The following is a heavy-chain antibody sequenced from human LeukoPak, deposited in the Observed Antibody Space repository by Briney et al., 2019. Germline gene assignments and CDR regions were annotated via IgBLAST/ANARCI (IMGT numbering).Heavy chain of an antibody. J-gene: IGHJ4*02. Sequence: PGGSLRLSCAASGFTFSNAWMSWVRRAPGKGLEWVGRIKSKTDGGTTDYAAPVKGRFTISRDDSKNTLYLQMNSLKTEDTAVYYCTTSMVVATRVGYCSGGSCYAPDRPPLWGQGTLVTVSS. CDR2: IKSKTDGGTT. CDR3: TTSMVVATRVGYCSGGSCYAPDRPPL. V-gene: IGHV3-15*01. CDR1: GFTFSNAW. D-gene: IGHD2-15*01.